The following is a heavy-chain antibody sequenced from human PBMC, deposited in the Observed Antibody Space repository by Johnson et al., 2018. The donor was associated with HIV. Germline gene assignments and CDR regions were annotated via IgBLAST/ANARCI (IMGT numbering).Heavy chain of an antibody. V-gene: IGHV3-30*04. CDR1: GFTFSSYP. CDR3: ARPLFFESVLYAEPDAFDI. D-gene: IGHD2-8*02. CDR2: ISYDGSNK. Sequence: VQLVESGGGVVQPGRSLRLSCAASGFTFSSYPMHWVRQTPAKGLEWMAIISYDGSNKYYADSVKGRFTISRDNSKNTLYLQMNSLRAEDTAVYYCARPLFFESVLYAEPDAFDIWGQGTLVTVSS. J-gene: IGHJ3*02.